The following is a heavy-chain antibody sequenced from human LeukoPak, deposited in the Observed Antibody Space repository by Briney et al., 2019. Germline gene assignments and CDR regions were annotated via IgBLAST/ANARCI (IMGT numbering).Heavy chain of an antibody. CDR2: INPNTGGT. V-gene: IGHV1-2*02. CDR3: ARGGSTVTTSCHY. Sequence: ASVKVSCKASGYTFSGYYVHWVRQAPGQGLEWMGWINPNTGGTNYAQKFQGRVTLTSDTSISTAYMDLSWLRSDDTAVYYCARGGSTVTTSCHYWGQGTLVTVSS. J-gene: IGHJ4*02. CDR1: GYTFSGYY. D-gene: IGHD4-17*01.